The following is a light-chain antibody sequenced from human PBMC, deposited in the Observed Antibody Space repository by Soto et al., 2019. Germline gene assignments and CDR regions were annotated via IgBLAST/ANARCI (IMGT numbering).Light chain of an antibody. CDR1: SSDVGGYNY. CDR2: EVS. J-gene: IGLJ1*01. CDR3: SSYTSSSTLYV. Sequence: QSVLTQPASVSVSPGQSLTISCTGTSSDVGGYNYVSVYQQHPGKAPKLMIYEVSNRPSGVSNRVSGSKSGNTASMTISGLQAEDEADYYCSSYTSSSTLYVFGTGTKVTV. V-gene: IGLV2-14*01.